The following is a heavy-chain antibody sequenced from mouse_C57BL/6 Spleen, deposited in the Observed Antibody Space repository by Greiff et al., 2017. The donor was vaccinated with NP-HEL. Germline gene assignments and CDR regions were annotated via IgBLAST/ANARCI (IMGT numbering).Heavy chain of an antibody. CDR1: GYAFSSSW. Sequence: VQLQQSGPELVKPGASVKISCKASGYAFSSSWMNWVKQRPGQGLEWIGRIYPGDGDTNYNGKFKGKATLTADKSSSTAYMQLSSLTSEDSAVYFCARPYFAYWGQGTLVTVSA. V-gene: IGHV1-82*01. J-gene: IGHJ3*01. D-gene: IGHD6-5*01. CDR3: ARPYFAY. CDR2: IYPGDGDT.